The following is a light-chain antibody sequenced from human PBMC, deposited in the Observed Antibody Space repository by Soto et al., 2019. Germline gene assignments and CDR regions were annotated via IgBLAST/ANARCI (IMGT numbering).Light chain of an antibody. CDR2: DAS. Sequence: DIQLTQSPSTLSASVGDRVTLTCRAAQSLNSRLAWYQHRPGKAPRLLIYDASTLESGVPSRFSGSGSGTEFTLTINNLQPDDLATYICQQYKSYSTFGRGTKGDI. CDR3: QQYKSYST. V-gene: IGKV1-5*01. CDR1: QSLNSR. J-gene: IGKJ1*01.